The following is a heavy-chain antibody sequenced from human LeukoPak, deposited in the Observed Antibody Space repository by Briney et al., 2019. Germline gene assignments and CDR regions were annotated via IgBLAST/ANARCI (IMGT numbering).Heavy chain of an antibody. CDR3: AKRVSSGWPYHYGMDV. Sequence: GGSLRLSCAASGFTFSSYAMSWVRQAPGKGLEWVSAISDGGGSTYYADSVKGWFTISRDNSKNTLYLQMNSLRAEDTAVYYCAKRVSSGWPYHYGMDVWGQGTTVTVSS. V-gene: IGHV3-23*01. D-gene: IGHD6-19*01. CDR1: GFTFSSYA. CDR2: ISDGGGST. J-gene: IGHJ6*02.